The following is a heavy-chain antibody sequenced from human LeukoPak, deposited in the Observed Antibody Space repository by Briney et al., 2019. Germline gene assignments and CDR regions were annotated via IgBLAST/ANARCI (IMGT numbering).Heavy chain of an antibody. D-gene: IGHD4/OR15-4a*01. J-gene: IGHJ4*02. CDR2: IYSDNT. V-gene: IGHV3-53*01. CDR1: GFTFISYS. CDR3: ARRAGAYSHPYDY. Sequence: GGSLRLSCAASGFTFISYSMNWVRQAPGKGLEWVSFIYSDNTHYSDSVKGRFTISRDNSKNTLYLQVNSLRAEDTAVYYCARRAGAYSHPYDYWGQGTLVTVSS.